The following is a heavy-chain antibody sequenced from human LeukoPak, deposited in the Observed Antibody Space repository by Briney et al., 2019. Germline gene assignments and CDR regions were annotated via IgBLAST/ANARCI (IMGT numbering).Heavy chain of an antibody. D-gene: IGHD4-23*01. CDR1: GFTFSSYS. Sequence: GGSLRLSCAASGFTFSSYSMNWVRQAPGKGLEWVSYISSSSSTIYYADSVKGRFTISRDNAKNSLYLQMNSLRAEDTAVYYCASLSLRWSDYWGQGTLVTVSS. J-gene: IGHJ4*02. CDR2: ISSSSSTI. CDR3: ASLSLRWSDY. V-gene: IGHV3-48*04.